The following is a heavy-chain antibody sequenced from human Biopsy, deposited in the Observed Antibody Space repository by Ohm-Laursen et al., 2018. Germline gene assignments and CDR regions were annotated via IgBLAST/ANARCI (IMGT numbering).Heavy chain of an antibody. Sequence: SETLSLTCSVSGGSLNNHYWSWIRQSPGKGLEWLAYIYSSGRTNYNPSLKSRIIVSVDTSKNQLPLKVTSVTATDTAMYYCARHDRSGYWGLDYWGQGALVTVSA. CDR1: GGSLNNHY. CDR3: ARHDRSGYWGLDY. V-gene: IGHV4-4*08. J-gene: IGHJ4*02. D-gene: IGHD3-22*01. CDR2: IYSSGRT.